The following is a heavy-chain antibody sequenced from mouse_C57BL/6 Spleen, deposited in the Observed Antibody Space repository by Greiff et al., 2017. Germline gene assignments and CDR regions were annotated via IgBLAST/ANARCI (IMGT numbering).Heavy chain of an antibody. Sequence: QVPLQQPGAELVKPGASVKMSCKASGYTFTSYWITWVKQRPGQGLEWIGDIYPGSGSTNYNEKFKSKATLTVDTSSSTAYMQLSSLASEDSAVYYCARWGDYDWGFDVWGTGTTVTVSS. CDR2: IYPGSGST. D-gene: IGHD2-4*01. CDR1: GYTFTSYW. V-gene: IGHV1-55*01. J-gene: IGHJ1*03. CDR3: ARWGDYDWGFDV.